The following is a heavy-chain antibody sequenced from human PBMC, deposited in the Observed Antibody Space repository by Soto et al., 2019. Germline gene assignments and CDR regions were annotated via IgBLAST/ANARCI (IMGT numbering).Heavy chain of an antibody. J-gene: IGHJ4*02. Sequence: EVQLVESGGGLVQPGGSLRLSCAASGFTFGTNWMHWVRQAPGKGLVWVSHLNSDGSWTTYADSVKGRFTISRDNAKNTLYLQMNSLRAEDTAVYYCARDLRTGILTVPFESWGQGTLVTVSS. CDR1: GFTFGTNW. CDR2: LNSDGSWT. V-gene: IGHV3-74*01. D-gene: IGHD2-21*01. CDR3: ARDLRTGILTVPFES.